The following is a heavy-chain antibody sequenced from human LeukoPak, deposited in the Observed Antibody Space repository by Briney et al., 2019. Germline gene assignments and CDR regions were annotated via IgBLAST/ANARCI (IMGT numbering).Heavy chain of an antibody. CDR1: GGSFSSEA. CDR2: IIPIFGTA. V-gene: IGHV1-69*05. J-gene: IGHJ4*02. D-gene: IGHD5-12*01. CDR3: AREYSGYDWGQFDY. Sequence: ASVKVSCKAFGGSFSSEAISWVRQAPGQGLEWMGGIIPIFGTANYAQKFQGRVTITTDESTSTAYMEVSSLRSEDTAVYYCAREYSGYDWGQFDYWGQGTLVTVSS.